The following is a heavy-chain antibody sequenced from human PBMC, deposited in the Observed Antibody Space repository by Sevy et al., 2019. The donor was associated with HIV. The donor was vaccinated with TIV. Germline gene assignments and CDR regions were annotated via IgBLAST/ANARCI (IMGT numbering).Heavy chain of an antibody. CDR1: GFSLTTSD. J-gene: IGHJ6*02. CDR2: VRNDGSNK. D-gene: IGHD2-8*01. CDR3: ARGRKTTEEWLEELDYYYGLDV. V-gene: IGHV3-30*02. Sequence: GGSLRLSCAASGFSLTTSDMHWVRQAPGKGLEWVAYVRNDGSNKYYADSVRDRFTISRDSPKNTLYLQMNSLGDEDTAIYYCARGRKTTEEWLEELDYYYGLDVWDQGTTVTVSS.